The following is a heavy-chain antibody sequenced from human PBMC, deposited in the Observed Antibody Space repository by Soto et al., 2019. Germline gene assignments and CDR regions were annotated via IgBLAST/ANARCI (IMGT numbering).Heavy chain of an antibody. CDR2: ISSSGSTI. CDR1: GFTFSDYY. Sequence: GGSLRLSCAASGFTFSDYYMSWIRQAPGKGLEWVSYISSSGSTIYYADPVKGRFTISRDNANNSLYLQMNSLRAEDTAVYYCARDAAAAGTKNNWFYXSGQGTLVTVSX. D-gene: IGHD6-13*01. V-gene: IGHV3-11*01. CDR3: ARDAAAAGTKNNWFYX. J-gene: IGHJ5*02.